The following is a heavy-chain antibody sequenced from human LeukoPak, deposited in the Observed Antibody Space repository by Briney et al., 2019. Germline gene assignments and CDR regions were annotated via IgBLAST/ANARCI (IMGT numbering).Heavy chain of an antibody. Sequence: GASVKVSCTAAGYTFTGYYMFWVRQAPGQGLEWMGRINPNSGGTNYAQTFQGRVTMTRDTSISTAYMELSRLRSDDTTVYYCARGYCSGGSCYSVENWFDPWGQGTLVTVSS. J-gene: IGHJ5*02. V-gene: IGHV1-2*06. CDR2: INPNSGGT. D-gene: IGHD2-15*01. CDR3: ARGYCSGGSCYSVENWFDP. CDR1: GYTFTGYY.